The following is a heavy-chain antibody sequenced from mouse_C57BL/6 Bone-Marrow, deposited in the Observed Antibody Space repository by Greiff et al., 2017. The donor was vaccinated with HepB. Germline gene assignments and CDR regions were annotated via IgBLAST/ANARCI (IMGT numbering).Heavy chain of an antibody. CDR2: IDPNSGGT. J-gene: IGHJ4*01. CDR3: ARRIHYAMDY. Sequence: QVQLQQPGAELVKPGASVKLSCKASGYTLTSYWMHWVKQRPGRGLEWIVRIDPNSGGTKYNEKFKSKATLTVDKPSSTAYMQLSSLTSEDSAVYYCARRIHYAMDYWGQGTSVTVSS. V-gene: IGHV1-72*01. CDR1: GYTLTSYW.